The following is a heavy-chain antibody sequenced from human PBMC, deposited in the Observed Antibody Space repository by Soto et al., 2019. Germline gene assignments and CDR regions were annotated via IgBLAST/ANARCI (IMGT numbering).Heavy chain of an antibody. V-gene: IGHV4-39*01. CDR3: ARHLPRIAVAGVFDY. J-gene: IGHJ4*02. D-gene: IGHD6-19*01. CDR2: IYYSGSI. Sequence: SETLSLTCTVSGGSISSSSYYWGWIRQPPGKGLEWIGSIYYSGSIYYNPSLKSRVTISVDTSKNQFSLKLSSVTASDTAVYYCARHLPRIAVAGVFDYWGQGTLVTVSS. CDR1: GGSISSSSYY.